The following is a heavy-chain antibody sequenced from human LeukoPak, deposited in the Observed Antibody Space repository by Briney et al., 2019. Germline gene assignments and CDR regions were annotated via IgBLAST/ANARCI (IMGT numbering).Heavy chain of an antibody. CDR3: AKDWVLYSSGPYYFDY. CDR2: ISGSGGST. D-gene: IGHD6-19*01. V-gene: IGHV3-23*01. J-gene: IGHJ4*02. Sequence: GGSLRLSCAASGFTFSSYAMSWVRQAPGKGLEWVSAISGSGGSTYYADSVKGRFTISRDNSRNTLYLQMNSLRAEDTAVYYCAKDWVLYSSGPYYFDYWGQGTLVTVSS. CDR1: GFTFSSYA.